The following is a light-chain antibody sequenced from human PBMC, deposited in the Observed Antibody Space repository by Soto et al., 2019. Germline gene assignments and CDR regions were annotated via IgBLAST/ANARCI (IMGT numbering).Light chain of an antibody. CDR1: QSISNH. J-gene: IGKJ1*01. V-gene: IGKV1-39*01. Sequence: DIQMTQSPSSLSASVGDRVIITCRASQSISNHLNWYQQKPGKAPKLLIYAASSLQSGVPSRFSGSGSGTDFTLTISSLQPEDFATYYCQQSYSTPRTFGQGTKVDI. CDR2: AAS. CDR3: QQSYSTPRT.